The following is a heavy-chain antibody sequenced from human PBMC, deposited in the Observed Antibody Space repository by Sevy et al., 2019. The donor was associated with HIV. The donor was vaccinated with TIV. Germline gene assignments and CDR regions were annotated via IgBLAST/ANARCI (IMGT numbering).Heavy chain of an antibody. Sequence: GGSLRLSCAASGFTFSSYAMSWVRQAPGKGLEWVSAISGSGGSTYYSDPGKGRFTISRDNSKKTLYLQTNSLRAEDMAVYYCAKDQGWLAYYYYGMDVWGQGTTVTVSS. J-gene: IGHJ6*02. CDR1: GFTFSSYA. D-gene: IGHD6-19*01. CDR3: AKDQGWLAYYYYGMDV. V-gene: IGHV3-23*01. CDR2: ISGSGGST.